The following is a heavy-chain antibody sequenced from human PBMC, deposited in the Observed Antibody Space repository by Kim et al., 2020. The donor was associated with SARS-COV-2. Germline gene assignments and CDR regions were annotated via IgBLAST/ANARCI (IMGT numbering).Heavy chain of an antibody. CDR1: GFPFSNVW. CDR3: TTLISAAGRGY. CDR2: IKSKTDGEAT. Sequence: GGSLRLSCAASGFPFSNVWMSWVRQAPGSGLEWVGRIKSKTDGEATDYAAPVKGRFTMSRDDSKNTLHLQMNSLETEDTGVYYCTTLISAAGRGYWGQGTLVTVSS. D-gene: IGHD6-13*01. V-gene: IGHV3-15*01. J-gene: IGHJ4*02.